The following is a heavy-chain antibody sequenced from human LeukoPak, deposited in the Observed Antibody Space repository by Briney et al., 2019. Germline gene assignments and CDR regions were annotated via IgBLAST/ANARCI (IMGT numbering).Heavy chain of an antibody. CDR2: INVSGGST. CDR3: TTDPYSSSLNWFDP. CDR1: GFTFSSYA. Sequence: GGSLRLSCAASGFTFSSYAMSWVRQAPGEGLEWVSKINVSGGSTYYVDSAKGRFTISRDNSKNTLYLQMNSLKTEDTAVYYCTTDPYSSSLNWFDPWGQGTLVTVSS. J-gene: IGHJ5*02. V-gene: IGHV3-23*01. D-gene: IGHD6-13*01.